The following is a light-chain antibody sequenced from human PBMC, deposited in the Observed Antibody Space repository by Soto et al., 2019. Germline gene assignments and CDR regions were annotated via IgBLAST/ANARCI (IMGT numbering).Light chain of an antibody. CDR3: CSYVGTTTI. CDR2: EAN. CDR1: SSDIGSHNL. V-gene: IGLV2-23*01. Sequence: QSALTQPASVSGSPGQSITISCTGGSSDIGSHNLVSWYQQYPGKAPKLMIFEANKRPSGVSNRFSGSKSGNTASQTVSGLQADDEADYYCCSYVGTTTIFGGGTKLTVL. J-gene: IGLJ2*01.